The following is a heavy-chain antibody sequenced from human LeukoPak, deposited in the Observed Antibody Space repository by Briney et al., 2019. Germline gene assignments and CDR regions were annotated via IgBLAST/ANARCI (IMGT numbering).Heavy chain of an antibody. Sequence: PSETLSLTCAVSGYSISSGYYWGWFRQPPGKGPEWIGCIYHSGTTYYNPPLKSRVTISVDTYKNQFSPMISSVTAADAAVYYCARQGGSNSPYYYYYMDVWGKGTTVTISS. D-gene: IGHD6-13*01. CDR2: IYHSGTT. CDR3: ARQGGSNSPYYYYYMDV. J-gene: IGHJ6*03. CDR1: GYSISSGYY. V-gene: IGHV4-38-2*01.